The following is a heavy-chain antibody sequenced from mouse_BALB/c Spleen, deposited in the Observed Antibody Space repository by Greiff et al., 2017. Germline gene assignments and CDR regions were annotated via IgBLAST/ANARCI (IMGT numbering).Heavy chain of an antibody. D-gene: IGHD2-1*01. CDR3: ARDGNYEAY. J-gene: IGHJ3*01. Sequence: QVHVKQSGAELARPGASVKLSCKASGYTFTSYWMQWVKQRPGQGLEWIGAIYPGDGDTRYTQKFKGKATLTADKSSSTAYMQLSSLASEDSAVYYCARDGNYEAYWGQGTLVTVSA. V-gene: IGHV1-87*01. CDR2: IYPGDGDT. CDR1: GYTFTSYW.